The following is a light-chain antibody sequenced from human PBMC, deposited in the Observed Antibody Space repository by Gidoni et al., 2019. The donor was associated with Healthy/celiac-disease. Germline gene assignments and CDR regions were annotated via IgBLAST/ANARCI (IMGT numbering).Light chain of an antibody. CDR2: DAS. Sequence: PSSLSASVGDRVTITCQASQDISNYLNWYQQKPGKAPKLLIYDASNLETGVPSRFSGSGSGTDFTFTISSLQPEDIATYYCQQYDNLPYTFGQGTKLEIK. CDR3: QQYDNLPYT. CDR1: QDISNY. J-gene: IGKJ2*01. V-gene: IGKV1-33*01.